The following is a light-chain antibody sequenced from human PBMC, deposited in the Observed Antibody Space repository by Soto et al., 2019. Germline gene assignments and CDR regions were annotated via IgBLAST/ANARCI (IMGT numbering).Light chain of an antibody. CDR3: QQSYSPPWT. J-gene: IGKJ1*01. Sequence: DIPMTQSPSSLSASVGDRVAITCRASQDINTFLNWFRQMPGRAPKLLIYAASNLQSDAPSRLSGSGSGTDFTLTISALQPEDFATYYCQQSYSPPWTFGQGTKVEV. CDR1: QDINTF. CDR2: AAS. V-gene: IGKV1-39*01.